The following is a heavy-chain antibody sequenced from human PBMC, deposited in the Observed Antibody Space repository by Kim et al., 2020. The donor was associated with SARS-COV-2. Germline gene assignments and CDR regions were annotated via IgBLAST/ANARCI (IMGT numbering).Heavy chain of an antibody. V-gene: IGHV1-18*01. CDR2: ISAYNGNT. CDR1: GYTFTSYG. J-gene: IGHJ4*02. Sequence: ASVKVSCKASGYTFTSYGISWVRQAPGQGLEWMGWISAYNGNTNYAQKLQGRVTMTTDTSTSTAYMELRSLRSDDTAVYYCARHPPLDCSSTSCYRHFDYWGKGTLVTVSA. CDR3: ARHPPLDCSSTSCYRHFDY. D-gene: IGHD2-2*01.